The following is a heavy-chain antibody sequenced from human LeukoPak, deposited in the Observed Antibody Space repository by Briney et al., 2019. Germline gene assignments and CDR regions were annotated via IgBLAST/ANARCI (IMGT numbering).Heavy chain of an antibody. CDR3: ASRTYCGGDCSVDY. CDR1: GYTFTSYG. D-gene: IGHD2-21*02. J-gene: IGHJ4*02. Sequence: ASVKVSCKASGYTFTSYGINWVRQAPGQGLEWMGWISPYNGNTNYAQKLQGRVTMTTDTSTSTAYMELRSLRSDDTAIYYCASRTYCGGDCSVDYWGQGTLVTVSS. V-gene: IGHV1-18*01. CDR2: ISPYNGNT.